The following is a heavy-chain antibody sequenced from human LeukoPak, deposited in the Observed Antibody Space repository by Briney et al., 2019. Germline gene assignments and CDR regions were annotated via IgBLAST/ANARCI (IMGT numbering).Heavy chain of an antibody. CDR3: ARREWLIGSYAFDI. CDR1: GGTFSSYA. D-gene: IGHD5-18*01. J-gene: IGHJ3*02. V-gene: IGHV1-69*13. Sequence: ASVKVSCKASGGTFSSYAISWVRQAPGQGLEWMGGIIPIFGTANYAQKFQGRVTITADESTSTAYMELSSLRSEDTAVYYCARREWLIGSYAFDIWGQGTIVTVSS. CDR2: IIPIFGTA.